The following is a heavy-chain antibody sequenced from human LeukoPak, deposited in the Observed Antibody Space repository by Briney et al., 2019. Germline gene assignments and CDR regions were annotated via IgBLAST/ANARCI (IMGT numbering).Heavy chain of an antibody. V-gene: IGHV4-39*01. Sequence: SETLSLTCTVSGGSISGSSYYWGWIRQPPGKGLEWIGSIYYSGSTYYNPSLKSRVTISVDTSKNQFSLKLSSVTAADTAVYYCATPWGTAMLHYWGQGTLVTVSS. J-gene: IGHJ4*02. D-gene: IGHD5-18*01. CDR2: IYYSGST. CDR1: GGSISGSSYY. CDR3: ATPWGTAMLHY.